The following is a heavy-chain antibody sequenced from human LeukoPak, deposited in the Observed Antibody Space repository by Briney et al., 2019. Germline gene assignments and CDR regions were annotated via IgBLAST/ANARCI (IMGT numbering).Heavy chain of an antibody. J-gene: IGHJ4*02. Sequence: PSETLSLTCTVSGGSISSYYWSWIRQPPGKGLEWIGYIYYSGSTNYNPSLKSRVTISVDTSKNQFSLKLSSVTAADTAVYYCARVSHRRGHTLLPDYWGQGTLVTVSS. CDR3: ARVSHRRGHTLLPDY. CDR1: GGSISSYY. D-gene: IGHD5-18*01. CDR2: IYYSGST. V-gene: IGHV4-59*01.